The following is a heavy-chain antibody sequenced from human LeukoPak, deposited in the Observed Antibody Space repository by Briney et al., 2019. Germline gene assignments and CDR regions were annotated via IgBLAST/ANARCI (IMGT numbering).Heavy chain of an antibody. D-gene: IGHD6-19*01. CDR3: ARLKSGWYLSYFYIDV. V-gene: IGHV4-34*01. J-gene: IGHJ6*03. CDR2: INHSGST. CDR1: GESFSDDY. Sequence: SETLSLTCAVSGESFSDDYWTWIRQPPGKGLEWIGEINHSGSTNYNLSLKSRVTISVDMSKNQFSLRLTSVTAADTAVYYCARLKSGWYLSYFYIDVWGKGTTVTVSS.